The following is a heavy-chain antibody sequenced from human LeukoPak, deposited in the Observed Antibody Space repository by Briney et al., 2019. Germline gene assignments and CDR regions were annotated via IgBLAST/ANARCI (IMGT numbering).Heavy chain of an antibody. D-gene: IGHD6-13*01. CDR2: INWSGGST. V-gene: IGHV3-20*04. CDR3: ATDRSSSSWFDY. J-gene: IGHJ4*02. Sequence: GGSLRLSCVASGFRFDDYGVSWVRQAPGKGLEWVSGINWSGGSTGYADSVKGRFTISRDNAKNSLYLQMNSLRAEDTAVYYCATDRSSSSWFDYWGQGTLVTVSS. CDR1: GFRFDDYG.